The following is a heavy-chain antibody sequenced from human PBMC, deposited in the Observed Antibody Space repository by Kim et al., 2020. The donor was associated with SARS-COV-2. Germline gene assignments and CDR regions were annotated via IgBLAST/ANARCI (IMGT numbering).Heavy chain of an antibody. CDR1: GGSFSGYY. V-gene: IGHV4-34*01. J-gene: IGHJ3*02. Sequence: SETLSLTCAVYGGSFSGYYWSWIRQPPGKGLEWIGEINHSGSTNYNPSLKSRVTISVDTSKNQFSLKLSSVTAADTAVYYCARGPPSLGDIWGQGTMVTVSS. CDR2: INHSGST. CDR3: ARGPPSLGDI.